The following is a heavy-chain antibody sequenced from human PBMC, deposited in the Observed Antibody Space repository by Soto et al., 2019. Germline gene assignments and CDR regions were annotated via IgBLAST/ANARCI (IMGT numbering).Heavy chain of an antibody. CDR2: ISNSGSTI. CDR1: GFSFGDYY. D-gene: IGHD5-12*01. Sequence: GSLRLSCAASGFSFGDYYMTWIRQAPGKGLEWISYISNSGSTIYYADSVKGRFTVSRDNAKKSLYLQMNSLRAEDTAVYYCARCSNSGYDPDIWGQGTMVTVSS. CDR3: ARCSNSGYDPDI. J-gene: IGHJ3*02. V-gene: IGHV3-11*01.